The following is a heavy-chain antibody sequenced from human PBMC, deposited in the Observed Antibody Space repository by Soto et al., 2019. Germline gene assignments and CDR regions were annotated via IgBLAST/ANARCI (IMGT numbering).Heavy chain of an antibody. CDR3: ARVGYCTSTSSNCPFES. D-gene: IGHD2-2*01. V-gene: IGHV3-33*03. CDR1: GFIFRSYG. CDR2: VWYDGSNK. Sequence: QELLVESGGGVVQPGTSLRLSCETSGFIFRSYGMHWVRQAPGKGLEWVAVVWYDGSNKEYGESVKGRFTISRDNSKNTLYLKMNNLRADDTAVYYCARVGYCTSTSSNCPFESWGQGTLVTVSS. J-gene: IGHJ4*02.